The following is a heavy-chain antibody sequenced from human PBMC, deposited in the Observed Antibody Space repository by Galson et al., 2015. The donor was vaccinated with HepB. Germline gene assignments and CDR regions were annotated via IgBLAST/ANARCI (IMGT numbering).Heavy chain of an antibody. V-gene: IGHV4-4*07. CDR3: AREVVIAAAGTPRPRGSWFDP. Sequence: DTLSLTCTVSGGSISSYYWSWIRQPAGKGLEWIGRIYTSGSTNYNPSLKSRVTMSVDTSKNQFSLKLSSVTAADTAVYYCAREVVIAAAGTPRPRGSWFDPWGQGTLVTVSS. D-gene: IGHD6-13*01. J-gene: IGHJ5*02. CDR2: IYTSGST. CDR1: GGSISSYY.